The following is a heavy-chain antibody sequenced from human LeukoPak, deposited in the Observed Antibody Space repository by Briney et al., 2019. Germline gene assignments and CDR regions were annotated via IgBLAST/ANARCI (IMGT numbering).Heavy chain of an antibody. Sequence: SETLSLTCTVSGGSISSGSYYWSWIRQPAGKGLEWIGRIYTSGSTNYNPSLKSRVTISVDTSKNQFSLKLSSVTAADTAVYYCARASYYDFWSGYEGYFDYRGQGALVTDSS. CDR3: ARASYYDFWSGYEGYFDY. V-gene: IGHV4-61*02. J-gene: IGHJ4*02. D-gene: IGHD3-3*01. CDR2: IYTSGST. CDR1: GGSISSGSYY.